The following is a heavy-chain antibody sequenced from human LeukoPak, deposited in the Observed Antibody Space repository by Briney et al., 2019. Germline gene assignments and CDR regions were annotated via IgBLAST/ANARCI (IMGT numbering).Heavy chain of an antibody. CDR3: ARDSGRRGYPEYSFDY. V-gene: IGHV4-4*07. J-gene: IGHJ4*02. Sequence: TPSETLSLTCTVSGVSIGTYYWSWIRQPAGKGLEWIGRIYTSGNTKYNPSLKSRVTISVDTSKNQFSLKLTSLTAADTAIYYCARDSGRRGYPEYSFDYWGQGTLVTVSS. D-gene: IGHD3-10*01. CDR1: GVSIGTYY. CDR2: IYTSGNT.